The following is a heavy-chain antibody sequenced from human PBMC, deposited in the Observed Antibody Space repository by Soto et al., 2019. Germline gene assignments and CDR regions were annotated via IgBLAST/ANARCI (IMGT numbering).Heavy chain of an antibody. CDR2: IYYSGST. CDR1: GGSVSSGSYY. J-gene: IGHJ6*02. CDR3: ARIRITMVRGVYYYYYGMDV. D-gene: IGHD3-10*01. V-gene: IGHV4-61*01. Sequence: SETLSLTCTVSGGSVSSGSYYWSWIRQPPGKGLEWIGYIYYSGSTNYNPSLKSRVTISVDTSKNQFSLKLSSVTAADTAVYYCARIRITMVRGVYYYYYGMDVWGQGTTVTVSS.